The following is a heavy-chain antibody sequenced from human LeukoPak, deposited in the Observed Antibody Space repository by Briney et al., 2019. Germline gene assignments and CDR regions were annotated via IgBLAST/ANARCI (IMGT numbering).Heavy chain of an antibody. Sequence: ASVKVSCKASGYTFTGYYMHWVRQAPGQGLEWMGRINPNSGGTNYAQKFQGRVTMTRDTSISTAYMELSRLRSDDTAVYYCARDSGITGTTGAIDYWGQGTLVTVSS. V-gene: IGHV1-2*06. D-gene: IGHD1-20*01. CDR3: ARDSGITGTTGAIDY. J-gene: IGHJ4*02. CDR2: INPNSGGT. CDR1: GYTFTGYY.